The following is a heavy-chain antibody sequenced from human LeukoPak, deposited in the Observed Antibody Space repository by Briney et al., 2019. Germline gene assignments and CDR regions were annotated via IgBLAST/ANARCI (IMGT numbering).Heavy chain of an antibody. D-gene: IGHD6-19*01. CDR2: ISAYNGNT. J-gene: IGHJ2*01. CDR1: GYTFSDYG. CDR3: ARDLAAVAEWYFDL. Sequence: ASVKVSCKTSGYTFSDYGISWVRQAPGQGLEWMGWISAYNGNTNYAQKLQGRVTMTTDTSTSTAYMELRSLRSDDTAVYYCARDLAAVAEWYFDLWGRGTLVTVSS. V-gene: IGHV1-18*01.